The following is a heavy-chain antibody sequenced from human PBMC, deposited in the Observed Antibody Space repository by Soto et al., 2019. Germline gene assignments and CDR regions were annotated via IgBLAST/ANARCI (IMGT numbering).Heavy chain of an antibody. J-gene: IGHJ5*02. CDR2: ITPVFGTA. D-gene: IGHD6-6*01. Sequence: QVQLVQSGAEVKKPGSSVRVSCKASGGTSSTYVINWVRQAPGQGLEWIGGITPVFGTANYAQKFQDRVTISADDSTSTAYMELSSLRFEDTAVYYCASGVAALDPWFDPWGQGTLVTVSS. CDR3: ASGVAALDPWFDP. V-gene: IGHV1-69*01. CDR1: GGTSSTYV.